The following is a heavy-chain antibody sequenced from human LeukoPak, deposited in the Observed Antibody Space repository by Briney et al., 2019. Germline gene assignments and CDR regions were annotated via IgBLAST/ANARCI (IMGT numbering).Heavy chain of an antibody. J-gene: IGHJ3*02. CDR2: VSWDGDTT. CDR3: AKARGLIGGAFDI. V-gene: IGHV3-43*01. CDR1: GFTFDDYI. D-gene: IGHD3-22*01. Sequence: QPGGCLRLSCAASGFTFDDYIMHWVRPAPGKGLEWVSLVSWDGDTTYYADSVKGRFTISRDNSKNSLYLQMNSLRTEDTALYYCAKARGLIGGAFDIWGQGTMVTVSS.